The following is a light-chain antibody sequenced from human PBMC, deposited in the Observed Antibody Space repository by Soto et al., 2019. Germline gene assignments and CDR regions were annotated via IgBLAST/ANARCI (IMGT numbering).Light chain of an antibody. J-gene: IGKJ1*01. CDR2: AAS. CDR3: QQYGSSPT. Sequence: AIQMTQSPSSLSTSVGDRVTITCRASQGISFDVAWYQQKPGKAPKLLIYAASSLQSGVPSRFSGSGSGTDFTLTISSLQPEDFATYYCQQYGSSPTFGQGTKVEI. V-gene: IGKV1-6*01. CDR1: QGISFD.